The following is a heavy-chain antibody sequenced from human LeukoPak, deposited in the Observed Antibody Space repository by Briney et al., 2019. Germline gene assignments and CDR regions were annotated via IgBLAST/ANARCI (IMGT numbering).Heavy chain of an antibody. D-gene: IGHD3-10*01. Sequence: GGSLRLSCAASGFTFSSYAMSWVRQAPGKGLEWVSAISGSGGNTYYADSVKGRFTISRDNSKNTLYLQMNSLRAEDTAVYYCAKDLLLYGELLSWGQGTLVTVSS. CDR1: GFTFSSYA. J-gene: IGHJ5*02. CDR3: AKDLLLYGELLS. CDR2: ISGSGGNT. V-gene: IGHV3-23*01.